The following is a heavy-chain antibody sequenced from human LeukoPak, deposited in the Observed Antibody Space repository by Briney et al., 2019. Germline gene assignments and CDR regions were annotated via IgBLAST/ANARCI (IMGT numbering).Heavy chain of an antibody. J-gene: IGHJ5*02. V-gene: IGHV4-4*07. CDR3: ARDYYGP. CDR1: GGSISSYY. CDR2: IYTSGST. D-gene: IGHD3-10*01. Sequence: SETLSLTCTVSGGSISSYYWSWIRQPAGKGLKWIGRIYTSGSTNYNPSLKSRVTMSVDPSKNQFSLQLSSVTAADTAVYYCARDYYGPWGQGTLVTVSS.